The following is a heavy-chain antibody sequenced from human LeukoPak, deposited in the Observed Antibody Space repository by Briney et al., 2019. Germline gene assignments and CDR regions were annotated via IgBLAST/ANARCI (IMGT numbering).Heavy chain of an antibody. D-gene: IGHD1-1*01. CDR2: ISAYNGNT. Sequence: ASVKVSCNSSGYTFTSYGISWVRQAPGQGLEWMGWISAYNGNTNYAQKLPGRVTMTTDTSTSTAYMELSSLRSDDTAIYYCARGRPESPFDPWGQGTLVTVSS. V-gene: IGHV1-18*01. CDR3: ARGRPESPFDP. J-gene: IGHJ5*02. CDR1: GYTFTSYG.